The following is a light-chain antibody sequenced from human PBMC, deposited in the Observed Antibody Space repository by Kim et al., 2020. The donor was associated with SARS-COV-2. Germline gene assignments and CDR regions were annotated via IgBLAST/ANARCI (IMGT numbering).Light chain of an antibody. CDR1: QSVSSN. V-gene: IGKV3-15*01. CDR3: QQYNNWPLT. CDR2: GVS. J-gene: IGKJ4*01. Sequence: VSPGERATLSCRSSQSVSSNLAWYQQKPGQAPRLLIYGVSTRATGIPARFSGSGSGTEFTLTISSLKSEDFAVYYCQQYNNWPLTFGGGTKVDIK.